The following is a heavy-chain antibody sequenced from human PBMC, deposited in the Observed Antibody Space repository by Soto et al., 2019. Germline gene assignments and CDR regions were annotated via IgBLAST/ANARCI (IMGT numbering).Heavy chain of an antibody. D-gene: IGHD6-19*01. CDR1: GGSISSSSYY. J-gene: IGHJ4*02. V-gene: IGHV4-39*01. CDR2: IYYSGST. CDR3: AHSIAVAGNFDY. Sequence: SETLSLTCTVSGGSISSSSYYWGWIRQPPGKGLEWIGSIYYSGSTYYNPSLKSRVTISVDTSKNQFSLKLSSVTAADTAVYYCAHSIAVAGNFDYWGQGTLVTVSS.